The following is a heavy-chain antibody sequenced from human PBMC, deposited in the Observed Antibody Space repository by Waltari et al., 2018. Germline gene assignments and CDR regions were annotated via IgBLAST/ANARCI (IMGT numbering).Heavy chain of an antibody. D-gene: IGHD2-21*02. CDR2: IYWNNDR. CDR3: AHSLGTSWVTDRPLDY. Sequence: QITLKESGPTLVQPTPTLTLTCPFSGFSLSTNGVGVGWIRQPPGKALEWLALIYWNNDRRYSPSLETRLTVTKDTSKNQVVLTMTNMDPVDTATYYCAHSLGTSWVTDRPLDYWGQGSLVTVSS. J-gene: IGHJ4*02. V-gene: IGHV2-5*01. CDR1: GFSLSTNGVG.